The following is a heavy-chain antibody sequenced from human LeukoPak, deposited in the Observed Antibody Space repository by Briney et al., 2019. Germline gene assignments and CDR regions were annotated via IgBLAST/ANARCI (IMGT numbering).Heavy chain of an antibody. V-gene: IGHV1-18*04. CDR1: GYTFTGYY. D-gene: IGHD3-22*01. CDR3: ARVRVHYDSSGYRLDY. Sequence: ASVKVSCKASGYTFTGYYMHWVRQAPGQGLEWMGWISAYNGNTNYAQKLQGRVTMTTDTSTSTAYMELRSLRSDDTAVYYRARVRVHYDSSGYRLDYWGQGTLVTVSS. J-gene: IGHJ4*02. CDR2: ISAYNGNT.